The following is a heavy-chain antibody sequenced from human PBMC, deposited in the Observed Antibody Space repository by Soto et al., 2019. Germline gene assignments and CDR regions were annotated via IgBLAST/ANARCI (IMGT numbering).Heavy chain of an antibody. D-gene: IGHD6-19*01. CDR1: GGTFSSYA. V-gene: IGHV1-69*12. Sequence: QVQLVQSGAAVKKPGSSVKVSCKASGGTFSSYAISWVRQAPGQGLEWMGGIIPIFGTANYAQKFQGRVTITADESTSTAYRELSRLRSEDTAVYYCARDSRYSSGWYSQVYFDYWGQGTLVTVSS. J-gene: IGHJ4*02. CDR3: ARDSRYSSGWYSQVYFDY. CDR2: IIPIFGTA.